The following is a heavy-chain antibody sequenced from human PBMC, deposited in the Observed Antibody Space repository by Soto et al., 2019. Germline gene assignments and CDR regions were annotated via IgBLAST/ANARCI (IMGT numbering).Heavy chain of an antibody. J-gene: IGHJ5*02. CDR3: ARVPFIAARPRTVNNWFDP. CDR2: IIPIFGTA. D-gene: IGHD6-6*01. Sequence: QVQLVQSGAEVKKPGSSVKVSCKASGGTFSSYAISWVRQAPGQGLEWMGGIIPIFGTANYAQKFQGRVTITADESTSTAYMELSSLRSEDTAVYYCARVPFIAARPRTVNNWFDPWGQGTLVTVSS. CDR1: GGTFSSYA. V-gene: IGHV1-69*12.